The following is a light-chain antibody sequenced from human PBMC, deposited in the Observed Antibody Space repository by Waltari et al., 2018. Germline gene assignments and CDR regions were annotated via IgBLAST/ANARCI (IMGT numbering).Light chain of an antibody. CDR1: SSDVGGYTY. CDR3: SSYTSSSTWV. V-gene: IGLV2-14*03. CDR2: DVT. Sequence: QSALTQPASVSGSPGQSITISCTGTSSDVGGYTYVSWYQQHPGKAPKLMIYDVTTRPSVVSNRFSGSKSVNTASLTISGLQAEDEADYYCSSYTSSSTWVFGGGTKLTVL. J-gene: IGLJ3*02.